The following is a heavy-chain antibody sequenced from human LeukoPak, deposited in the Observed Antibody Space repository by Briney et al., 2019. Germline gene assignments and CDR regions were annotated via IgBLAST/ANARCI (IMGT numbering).Heavy chain of an antibody. D-gene: IGHD1-26*01. CDR3: ARGDGGSYQGRFDY. J-gene: IGHJ4*02. CDR2: INSDGSST. CDR1: GFTFSSYW. Sequence: PGGSLRLSCAASGFTFSSYWMHWVRQAPGKGLVWVSRINSDGSSTSYADSVKGRFTISRDNAKNTLYLQMNSLRAEDTAVYYCARGDGGSYQGRFDYWGQGTLVTVSS. V-gene: IGHV3-74*01.